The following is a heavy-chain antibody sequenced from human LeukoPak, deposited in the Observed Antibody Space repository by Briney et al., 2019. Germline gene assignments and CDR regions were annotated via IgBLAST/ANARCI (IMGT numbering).Heavy chain of an antibody. CDR3: ARQRWLRAVAGRPFYYFGY. CDR1: GGSFSSYY. CDR2: INHSGST. Sequence: SETLSLTCAVYGGSFSSYYWSWIRQPPGKGLEWIGEINHSGSTNYNPSLKSRVTISVDTSKNQFSLKLSSVTAADTAVYYCARQRWLRAVAGRPFYYFGYWGQGTLVTVSS. J-gene: IGHJ4*02. D-gene: IGHD6-19*01. V-gene: IGHV4-34*01.